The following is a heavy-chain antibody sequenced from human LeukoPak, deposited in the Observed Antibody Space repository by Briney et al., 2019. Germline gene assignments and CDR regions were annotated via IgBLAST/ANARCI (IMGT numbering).Heavy chain of an antibody. D-gene: IGHD3-3*01. CDR2: ISGSGGST. Sequence: GGSLRLSCAASGFTFSSYWMSWVRQAPGKGLEWVSGISGSGGSTYYADSVKGRFTISRDNSKNTLYLQMNSLRAEDTAVYYCAKDPYYDFWSGYYYFDLWGQGTLVTVSS. CDR1: GFTFSSYW. V-gene: IGHV3-23*01. J-gene: IGHJ4*02. CDR3: AKDPYYDFWSGYYYFDL.